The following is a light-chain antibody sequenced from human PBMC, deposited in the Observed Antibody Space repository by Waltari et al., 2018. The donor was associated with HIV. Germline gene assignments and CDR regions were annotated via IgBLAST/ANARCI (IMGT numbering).Light chain of an antibody. Sequence: EIVLTQSPGTLSLSPGERATLSCRASQSVSRKSLAWYQQKAGHPPRRLIYGASSRNTGIPDRFSGIGSGTDFTLIINGLEPEDSAVYHCQQYGSSPLTYGGGTKVEIK. V-gene: IGKV3-20*01. CDR2: GAS. CDR3: QQYGSSPLT. J-gene: IGKJ4*01. CDR1: QSVSRKS.